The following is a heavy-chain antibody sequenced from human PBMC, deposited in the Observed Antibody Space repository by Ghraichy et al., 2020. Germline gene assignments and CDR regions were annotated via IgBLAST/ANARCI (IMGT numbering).Heavy chain of an antibody. CDR3: ARAYGAARRFPFDY. CDR2: INHSGST. Sequence: SETLSLTCAVYGGSFSGYYWSWIRQPPGKGLEWIGEINHSGSTNYNPSLKSRVTISVDTSKNQFSLKLSSVTAADTAVYYCARAYGAARRFPFDYWGQGTLVTVSS. D-gene: IGHD6-6*01. CDR1: GGSFSGYY. V-gene: IGHV4-34*01. J-gene: IGHJ4*02.